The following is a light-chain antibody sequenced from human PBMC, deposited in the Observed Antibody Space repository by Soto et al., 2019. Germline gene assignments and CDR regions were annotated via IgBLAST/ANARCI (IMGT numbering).Light chain of an antibody. CDR1: QSISSW. CDR2: KAS. V-gene: IGKV1-5*03. CDR3: QQYDSYPLT. Sequence: DIQMTQSPSTLSASVEDRVTITCRASQSISSWLAWYQQKPGKAPNLLIYKASSLESGVPSRFRGSGSGTEVTLTISSLQPDDFATYYCQQYDSYPLTFGGETKVEIK. J-gene: IGKJ4*01.